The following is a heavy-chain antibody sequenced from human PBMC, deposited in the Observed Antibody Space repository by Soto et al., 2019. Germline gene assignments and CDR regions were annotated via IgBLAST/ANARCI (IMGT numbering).Heavy chain of an antibody. J-gene: IGHJ4*02. V-gene: IGHV3-7*01. CDR1: GFTFSSYW. Sequence: EVQLVESGGGLVQPGGSLRLSCAASGFTFSSYWMSWVRQAPGKGLEWVANIKQDGSEKYYVDSVKGRFTISRDNAKNSLYLQMNSLRAEDTAVYYCARDRYCSGGSCYSVVVDYWGQGTLVTVSS. CDR3: ARDRYCSGGSCYSVVVDY. CDR2: IKQDGSEK. D-gene: IGHD2-15*01.